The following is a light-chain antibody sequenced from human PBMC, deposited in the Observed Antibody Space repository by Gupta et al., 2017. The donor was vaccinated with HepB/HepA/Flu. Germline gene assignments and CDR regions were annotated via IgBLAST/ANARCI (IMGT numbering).Light chain of an antibody. J-gene: IGKJ5*01. Sequence: EIVLTQSPATLSLSPGERATLSCRASQSVSIYLAWYQQKPGQAPRLLIYDASNRDTGIPARFSGSGFGKDFTLTISSREPEDFAVYYCQQRSNWPPITFGQGTRLDIK. CDR3: QQRSNWPPIT. CDR1: QSVSIY. CDR2: DAS. V-gene: IGKV3-11*01.